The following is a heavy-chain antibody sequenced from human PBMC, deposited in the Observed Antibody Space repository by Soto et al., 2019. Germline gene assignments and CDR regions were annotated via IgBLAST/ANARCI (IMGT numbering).Heavy chain of an antibody. Sequence: GGSLRLSCAASGFTFSSYAMSWVRQAPGKGLEWVSAISGSGGSTYYADSVKGRFTISRDNSKNTLYLQMNSLRAEDTAVYYCAKAITMVRGVIITPSYFDYWGQGTLVTVSS. J-gene: IGHJ4*02. V-gene: IGHV3-23*01. D-gene: IGHD3-10*01. CDR3: AKAITMVRGVIITPSYFDY. CDR1: GFTFSSYA. CDR2: ISGSGGST.